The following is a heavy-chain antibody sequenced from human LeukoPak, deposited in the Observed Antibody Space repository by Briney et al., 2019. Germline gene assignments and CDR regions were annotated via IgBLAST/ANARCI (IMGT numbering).Heavy chain of an antibody. CDR3: AKDQGGAPAGFFDS. D-gene: IGHD6-13*01. V-gene: IGHV1-18*01. Sequence: ASVTVSLTSSVYTFTIFGIGWVRQPPGQGLGWLGWVSGYNSKTINLQQSQGSVTIIIDKSSQKDYLQWRRLVSDTAAVYYCAKDQGGAPAGFFDSWGQGSLVTVSS. CDR2: VSGYNSKT. J-gene: IGHJ4*02. CDR1: VYTFTIFG.